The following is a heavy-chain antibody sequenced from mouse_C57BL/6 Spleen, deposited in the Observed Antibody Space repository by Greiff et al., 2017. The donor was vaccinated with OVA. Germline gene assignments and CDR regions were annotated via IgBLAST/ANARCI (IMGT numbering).Heavy chain of an antibody. Sequence: QVQLQQSGAELVRPGTSVKMSCKASGYTFTNYWIGWAKQRPGHGLEWIGDIYPGGGYTTYNEKFKGKAALTADKSSSTAYMQFSSLTSEDSAVYYCARGITTVSNWYFDVWGTGTTVTVSS. V-gene: IGHV1-63*01. CDR2: IYPGGGYT. J-gene: IGHJ1*03. CDR1: GYTFTNYW. D-gene: IGHD1-1*01. CDR3: ARGITTVSNWYFDV.